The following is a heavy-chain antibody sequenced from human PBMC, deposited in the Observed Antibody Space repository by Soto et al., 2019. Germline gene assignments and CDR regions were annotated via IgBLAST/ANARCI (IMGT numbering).Heavy chain of an antibody. CDR2: IYYSGST. V-gene: IGHV4-61*01. CDR1: GGSVSSGSYY. CDR3: ARELNCSGGSCSNY. J-gene: IGHJ4*02. Sequence: SETLSLTCTVSGGSVSSGSYYWRWIRQPPGKGLEWIGYIYYSGSTYYNPSLKSRVTISVDTSKTQFSLKVSSVTAADTAVYYCARELNCSGGSCSNYWGQGTLVTVSS. D-gene: IGHD2-15*01.